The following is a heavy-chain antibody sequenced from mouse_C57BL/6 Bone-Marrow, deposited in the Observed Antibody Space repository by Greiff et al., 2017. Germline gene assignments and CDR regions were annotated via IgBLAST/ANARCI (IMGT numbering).Heavy chain of an antibody. CDR1: GFSFNTYA. J-gene: IGHJ3*01. D-gene: IGHD1-1*01. V-gene: IGHV10-1*01. CDR3: VRHYYGSSFF. CDR2: IRSKSNNYAT. Sequence: GGGLVQPKGSLKLSCAASGFSFNTYAMNWVRQAPGKGLEWVARIRSKSNNYATYYADSVKDRFTISRDDSESMLYLQMNNLKTEDTAMYYCVRHYYGSSFFGGQGTLVTVSA.